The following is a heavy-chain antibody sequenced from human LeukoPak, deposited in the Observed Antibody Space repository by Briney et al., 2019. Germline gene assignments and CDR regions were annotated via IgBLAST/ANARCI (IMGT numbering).Heavy chain of an antibody. CDR2: ISSSSTYI. J-gene: IGHJ4*02. V-gene: IGHV3-21*01. D-gene: IGHD6-13*01. CDR3: ARIARGSHDY. CDR1: GFTFSSYS. Sequence: GGSLRLSCAASGFTFSSYSMNWVRQAPGKGLEWVSSISSSSTYIYYVDSVKGRFAISRDNAKDSLYLQMNSLRAEDTAVYYCARIARGSHDYWGQGTLVTVSS.